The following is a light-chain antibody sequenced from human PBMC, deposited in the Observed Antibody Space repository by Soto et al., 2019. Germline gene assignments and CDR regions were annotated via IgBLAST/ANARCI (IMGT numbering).Light chain of an antibody. J-gene: IGLJ1*01. Sequence: QSVLTQPASVSGSPGQSITISCTGTSSDIGGYNYVSWYQQHPGKVPKLMIYYVSNRPSGVSNRFSGSKSGYTASLTISGLQAEDEADYYCSSYTSSSTPYVYGTRTKLTGL. CDR2: YVS. V-gene: IGLV2-14*01. CDR3: SSYTSSSTPYV. CDR1: SSDIGGYNY.